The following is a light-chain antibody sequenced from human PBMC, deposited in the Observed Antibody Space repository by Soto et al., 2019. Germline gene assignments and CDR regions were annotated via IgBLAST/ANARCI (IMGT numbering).Light chain of an antibody. CDR2: AAS. J-gene: IGKJ5*01. CDR3: QQSYSTPIP. V-gene: IGKV3-15*01. Sequence: MDLAQSPATLNMSPGDRATLSCRASQSVSNNLAWYQQKPGQTPRLLIYAASTRATGIPARFSGSGSVTEFTLTISSLQPEDFATYYCQQSYSTPIPFGEGTRPAI. CDR1: QSVSNN.